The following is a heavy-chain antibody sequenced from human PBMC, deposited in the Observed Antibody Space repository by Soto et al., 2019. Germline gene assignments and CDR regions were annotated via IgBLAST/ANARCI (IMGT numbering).Heavy chain of an antibody. V-gene: IGHV1-8*01. J-gene: IGHJ6*03. Sequence: QVQLVQSGAGVKKPGASVKVSCKASGYTFTSYDINWVRQATGQGLEWMGWMNPNSGNTGYAQKFQGRVTMTRNTSISTAYMELSSLRSEDTAVYYCARGRWGITIFGQYMDVWGKGTTVTVSS. CDR2: MNPNSGNT. CDR1: GYTFTSYD. CDR3: ARGRWGITIFGQYMDV. D-gene: IGHD3-3*01.